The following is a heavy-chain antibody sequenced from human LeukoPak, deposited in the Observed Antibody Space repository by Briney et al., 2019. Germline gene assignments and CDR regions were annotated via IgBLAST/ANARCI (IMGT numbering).Heavy chain of an antibody. V-gene: IGHV3-23*01. CDR1: GFTFSSYA. J-gene: IGHJ3*02. D-gene: IGHD3-22*01. CDR3: AKFGYYHADAFDI. CDR2: ISGSGGST. Sequence: GGSLRLSCAASGFTFSSYAMSWVRQAPGKGLEWVSAISGSGGSTYYADSVRGRFTISRGNSKNTLYLQMNSLRAEDTAVYYCAKFGYYHADAFDIWGQGTMVTVSS.